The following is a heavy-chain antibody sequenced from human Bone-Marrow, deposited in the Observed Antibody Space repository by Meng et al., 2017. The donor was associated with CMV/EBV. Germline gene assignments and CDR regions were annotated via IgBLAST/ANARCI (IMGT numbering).Heavy chain of an antibody. V-gene: IGHV1-2*02. CDR2: INPNSGGT. CDR1: GYTFTGYY. Sequence: ASVKVSCKASGYTFTGYYMHWVRQAPGQGLEWMGWINPNSGGTNYAQKFQGRVTITRDMSTSTAYMELSSLRSEDTAVYYCAADGGGYCSGGSCYPVFDYWGQGTLVTVSS. D-gene: IGHD2-15*01. CDR3: AADGGGYCSGGSCYPVFDY. J-gene: IGHJ4*02.